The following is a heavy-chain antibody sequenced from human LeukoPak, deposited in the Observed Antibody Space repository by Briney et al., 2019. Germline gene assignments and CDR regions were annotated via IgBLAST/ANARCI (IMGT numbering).Heavy chain of an antibody. CDR3: ARAGVSRWSTFDY. Sequence: ASVTVSCKASGGTFSSYAISWVRQAPGQGLEWMGRIIPILGIANYAQKFQGRVTITADKSTSTAYMELSSLRSEDTAVYYCARAGVSRWSTFDYWGQGTLVTVSS. CDR2: IIPILGIA. J-gene: IGHJ4*02. V-gene: IGHV1-69*04. D-gene: IGHD4-23*01. CDR1: GGTFSSYA.